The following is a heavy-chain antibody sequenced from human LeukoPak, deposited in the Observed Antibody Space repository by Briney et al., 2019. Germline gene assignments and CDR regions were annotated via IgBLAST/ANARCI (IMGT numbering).Heavy chain of an antibody. CDR2: ISAYNGNT. J-gene: IGHJ4*02. V-gene: IGHV1-18*01. CDR1: GYTFTSYG. D-gene: IGHD3-3*01. Sequence: ASVKVSCKASGYTFTSYGISWVRQAPGRGLEWMGWISAYNGNTNYAQKLQGRVTMTTDTSTSTAYMELRSLRSDDTAVYYCARTYYDFWSGYFLGHWGQGTLVTVSS. CDR3: ARTYYDFWSGYFLGH.